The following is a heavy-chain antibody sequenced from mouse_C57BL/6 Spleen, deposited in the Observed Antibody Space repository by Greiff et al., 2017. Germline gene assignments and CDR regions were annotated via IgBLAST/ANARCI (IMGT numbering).Heavy chain of an antibody. CDR2: INPSTGGT. CDR1: GYSFTGYY. D-gene: IGHD2-4*01. Sequence: EVQLVESGPELVKPGASVKISCKASGYSFTGYYMNWVKQSPEKSLEWIGEINPSTGGTTYNQKFKAKATLTVDKSSSTAYMQLKSLTSEDSAVYYCARKVIYYDYVFDYWGQGTTLTVSS. CDR3: ARKVIYYDYVFDY. V-gene: IGHV1-42*01. J-gene: IGHJ2*01.